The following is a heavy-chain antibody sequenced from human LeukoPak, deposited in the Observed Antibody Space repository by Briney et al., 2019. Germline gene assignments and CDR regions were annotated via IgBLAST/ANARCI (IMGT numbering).Heavy chain of an antibody. CDR1: GGSFSGYY. V-gene: IGHV4-34*01. J-gene: IGHJ6*02. Sequence: SETLSLTCAVYGGSFSGYYWSWIRQPPGKGLEWIGEINHSGSTNYNPSLKSRVTISVDTSKNQFSLKLSSVTAADTAVYYCARGGLLWFGAHNNYYYYGMDVWGQGTTVTVSS. CDR3: ARGGLLWFGAHNNYYYYGMDV. D-gene: IGHD3-10*01. CDR2: INHSGST.